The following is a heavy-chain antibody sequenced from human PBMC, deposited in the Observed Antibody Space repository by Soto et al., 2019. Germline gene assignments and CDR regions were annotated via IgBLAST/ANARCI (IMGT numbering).Heavy chain of an antibody. J-gene: IGHJ6*02. CDR2: ITDSGRTT. V-gene: IGHV3-23*01. D-gene: IGHD1-1*01. Sequence: WGSLRLSCAASGFTFINYAMSWVRQAPGEGLEWVSGITDSGRTTYIADSVKGRFTISRDNSKNTVYVQMNSLTAEDTAVYYCARGTTRYYALDVWGQGTPVTVSS. CDR3: ARGTTRYYALDV. CDR1: GFTFINYA.